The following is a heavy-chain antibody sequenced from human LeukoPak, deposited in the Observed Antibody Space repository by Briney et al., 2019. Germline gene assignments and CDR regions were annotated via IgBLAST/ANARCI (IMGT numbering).Heavy chain of an antibody. CDR3: AKDGIAVAGGDY. J-gene: IGHJ4*02. Sequence: GGSLRLSCAASGFTFSSYGMHWVRQAPGKGLEWVAVISYDGSNKYYADSVKGRFTISRDNSKNTLYLQMNSLRAEDTAVYYCAKDGIAVAGGDYWGQGTLVTVSS. D-gene: IGHD6-19*01. CDR1: GFTFSSYG. CDR2: ISYDGSNK. V-gene: IGHV3-30*18.